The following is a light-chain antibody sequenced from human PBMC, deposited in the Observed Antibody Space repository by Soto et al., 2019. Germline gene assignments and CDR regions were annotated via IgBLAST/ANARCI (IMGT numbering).Light chain of an antibody. CDR3: QQYGSSPWT. J-gene: IGKJ1*01. V-gene: IGKV3-15*01. CDR2: DAS. CDR1: QSISSN. Sequence: EIVMTQSPATLSVSPGERATLSCRASQSISSNLAWYQQKPGQAPRLLIYDASTRATGIPARFSGSGSGREFTLTITRLEPEDFAVYYCQQYGSSPWTFGQGTKVDIK.